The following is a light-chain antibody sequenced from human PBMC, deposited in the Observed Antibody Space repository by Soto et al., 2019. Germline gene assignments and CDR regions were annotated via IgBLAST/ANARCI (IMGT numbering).Light chain of an antibody. Sequence: DIVMTQSPDSLPVSLGERATINCKSSQSVLYSSNNKNYLSWYQQKPGQPPKLLIYWASTRYSGVPDRFSGSGSGTDFTLNISSLQAEDVAVYYCQQYYSTPPTFGQGTKVEIK. CDR3: QQYYSTPPT. CDR1: QSVLYSSNNKNY. CDR2: WAS. V-gene: IGKV4-1*01. J-gene: IGKJ1*01.